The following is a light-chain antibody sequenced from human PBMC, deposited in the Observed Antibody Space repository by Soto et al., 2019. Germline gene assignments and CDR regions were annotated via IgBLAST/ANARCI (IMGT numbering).Light chain of an antibody. V-gene: IGLV4-60*03. Sequence: QPVLTQSSSAPASPGSSVKLTRPLSSGDISYIIAWHQQQPGKAPRFLMKLEGSGNYNKGSGVPDRFSGSSSGADRYLTISNLQSEDEADFYCETWDSNTYVFGPGTKVTVL. CDR3: ETWDSNTYV. J-gene: IGLJ1*01. CDR1: SGDISYI. CDR2: LEGSGNY.